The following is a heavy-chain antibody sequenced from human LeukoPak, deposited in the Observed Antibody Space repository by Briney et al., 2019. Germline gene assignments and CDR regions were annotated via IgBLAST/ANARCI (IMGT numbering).Heavy chain of an antibody. CDR2: ISWNSDNI. D-gene: IGHD2-8*01. CDR1: GFTFRDSA. J-gene: IGHJ4*02. V-gene: IGHV3-9*01. Sequence: AGGSLRLSCAASGFTFRDSAMHWVRQVPGKGLEWVSSISWNSDNIDYVDSVKGRFTISRDNAKNSLYLQMNSLRPEDTAFYYCAKEGSVCTNGICRYFDFWGQGALVTVSS. CDR3: AKEGSVCTNGICRYFDF.